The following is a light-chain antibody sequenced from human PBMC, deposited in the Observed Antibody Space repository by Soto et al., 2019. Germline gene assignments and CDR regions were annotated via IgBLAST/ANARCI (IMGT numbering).Light chain of an antibody. CDR1: SSDIGSYDL. CDR3: AAWDDSLNGLYV. Sequence: QSALTQPASVSGSPGQSITISCTGTSSDIGSYDLVSWYQQHPGTAPKLIIYEVTKRPSGVPDRFSGSKSGTSASLAISGLQSEDEADYYCAAWDDSLNGLYVFGTGTKLTVL. J-gene: IGLJ1*01. CDR2: EVT. V-gene: IGLV2-14*02.